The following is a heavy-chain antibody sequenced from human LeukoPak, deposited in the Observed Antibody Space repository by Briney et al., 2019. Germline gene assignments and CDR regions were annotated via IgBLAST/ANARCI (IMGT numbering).Heavy chain of an antibody. D-gene: IGHD6-19*01. V-gene: IGHV4-31*03. J-gene: IGHJ3*02. CDR1: GGSINSGGYF. Sequence: SQTLSLTCSVSGGSINSGGYFWSWIRQHPGKGLEWIGYIHYRGTTYYNPSLKSRVTISIDTSGNHFSLNVSSVTAADTAVYYCARAGSSGWYRNAFDIWGQGTLVTGSS. CDR2: IHYRGTT. CDR3: ARAGSSGWYRNAFDI.